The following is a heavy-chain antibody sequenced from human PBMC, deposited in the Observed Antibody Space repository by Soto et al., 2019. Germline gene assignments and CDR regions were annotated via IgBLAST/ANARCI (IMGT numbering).Heavy chain of an antibody. Sequence: PGGSLRLSCAASGFIFGSYSMNWVRQAPGKGLQWMSSISSSSSIIYYADSVKGRFTISRDNAKNLLYLQMNSLRAEDTAIYYCARVQRATANSFDYWGQGTLVTVSS. V-gene: IGHV3-21*06. J-gene: IGHJ4*02. CDR2: ISSSSSII. CDR1: GFIFGSYS. CDR3: ARVQRATANSFDY. D-gene: IGHD5-12*01.